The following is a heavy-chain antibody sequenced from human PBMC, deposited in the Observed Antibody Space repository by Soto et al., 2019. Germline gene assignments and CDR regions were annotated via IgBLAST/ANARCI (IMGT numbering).Heavy chain of an antibody. CDR1: GFTFSSYI. V-gene: IGHV3-21*01. CDR3: ARDRRYYFEY. Sequence: EVQLVESGGGLVKPGGSLRLSCAASGFTFSSYIMNWVRQAPGKGLEWVSSISSSSSYIYYADSVKGRFTISRDNAKNSLYMQMNSLRAEDTAVYYCARDRRYYFEYWGQGTLVTVSS. CDR2: ISSSSSYI. J-gene: IGHJ4*02.